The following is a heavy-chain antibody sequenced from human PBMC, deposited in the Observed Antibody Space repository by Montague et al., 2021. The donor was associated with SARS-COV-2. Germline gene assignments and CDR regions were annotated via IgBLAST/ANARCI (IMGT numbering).Heavy chain of an antibody. CDR2: IYKKGTT. Sequence: SETLSLTCTGPEAWINGEDRKRTRLAPRKEGEWNGDIYKKGTTDYNPSLRSRATISMDTSRNQFSLKLKSVTTADTAIYYCATDDEPDRPADFDYWGRGILVTVSS. V-gene: IGHV4-59*01. D-gene: IGHD1-14*01. CDR3: ATDDEPDRPADFDY. CDR1: EAWINGED. J-gene: IGHJ4*02.